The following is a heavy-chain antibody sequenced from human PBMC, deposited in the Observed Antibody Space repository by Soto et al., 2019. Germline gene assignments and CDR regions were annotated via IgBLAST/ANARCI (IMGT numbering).Heavy chain of an antibody. V-gene: IGHV1-69*01. CDR3: ARDPGFFDN. CDR1: RATFSSYA. D-gene: IGHD3-10*01. J-gene: IGHJ4*02. Sequence: QVQLVQSGAGVKKPGSSVKVSCKASRATFSSYAISWVRQAPGQGLEWMGGIIPIFGTANYAQKCQGRVTSTADEATSTAYMELSSLRSEDTNVNYCARDPGFFDNWGQGSMVTVSS. CDR2: IIPIFGTA.